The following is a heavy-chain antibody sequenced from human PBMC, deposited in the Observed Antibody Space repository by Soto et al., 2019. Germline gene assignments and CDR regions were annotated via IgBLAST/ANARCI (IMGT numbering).Heavy chain of an antibody. CDR1: GGSFSGYY. Sequence: SETLSLTCAVYGGSFSGYYWSWIRQPPGKGLEWIGEINHSGSTNYNPSLKSRVTISVDTSKNQFSLKLSSVTAADTAVYYCARGYSSSSSNWFDPWGQGTLVTVSS. J-gene: IGHJ5*02. CDR3: ARGYSSSSSNWFDP. CDR2: INHSGST. D-gene: IGHD6-6*01. V-gene: IGHV4-34*01.